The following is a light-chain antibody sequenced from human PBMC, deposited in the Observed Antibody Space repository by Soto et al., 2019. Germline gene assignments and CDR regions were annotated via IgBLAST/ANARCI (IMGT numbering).Light chain of an antibody. CDR1: QSISSW. V-gene: IGKV1-5*02. Sequence: DIEMTQSRSTLSSSVGDIFTIICRASQSISSWLAWYQQKAGKAPKLLIYTASTLESGVPSRFSASGSGTEFTLTISSLHPDDFATYYCQEYNNYWTFGQGTKVDI. CDR2: TAS. J-gene: IGKJ1*01. CDR3: QEYNNYWT.